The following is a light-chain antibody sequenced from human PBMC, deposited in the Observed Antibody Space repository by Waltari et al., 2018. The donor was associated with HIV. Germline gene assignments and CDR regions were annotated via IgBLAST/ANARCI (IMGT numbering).Light chain of an antibody. V-gene: IGKV1-39*01. CDR3: QQSYRAPYT. CDR2: DTS. CDR1: QSISTF. Sequence: DIQMTHSPPSLSASVGDRVTITCRASQSISTFLIWYQQIPGKAPKLLIYDTSTLQGDVPSRFSGSGSGTDFTLTVSSLQPEDFATYYCQQSYRAPYTFGQGTKLEIK. J-gene: IGKJ2*01.